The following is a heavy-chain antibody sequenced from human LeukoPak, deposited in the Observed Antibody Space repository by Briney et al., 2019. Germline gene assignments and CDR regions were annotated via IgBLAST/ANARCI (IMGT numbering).Heavy chain of an antibody. Sequence: PSETLSLTCTVSGGSISSSSYYWGWVRPPPRKGLEWTGSIYYSGSTYYNSALNSRLTISVDTSKNQFSLNLASVTAADTAVYYCASHRRNGGHHFWGQGTLVTVSS. CDR1: GGSISSSSYY. J-gene: IGHJ4*02. D-gene: IGHD3-16*01. V-gene: IGHV4-39*01. CDR3: ASHRRNGGHHF. CDR2: IYYSGST.